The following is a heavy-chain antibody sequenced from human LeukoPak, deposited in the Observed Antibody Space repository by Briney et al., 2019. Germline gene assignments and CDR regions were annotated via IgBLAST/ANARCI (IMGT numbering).Heavy chain of an antibody. CDR2: ISYDGSNK. D-gene: IGHD3-16*02. CDR3: ARAILPASLDYYYGMDV. J-gene: IGHJ6*02. Sequence: GGSLRLSCAASGFTFSSYAMHWVRQAPGKGLEWVAVISYDGSNKYYADSVKGRFTISRDNSKNTLYLQMNSLRAEDTAVYYCARAILPASLDYYYGMDVWGQGTTVTVSS. CDR1: GFTFSSYA. V-gene: IGHV3-30-3*01.